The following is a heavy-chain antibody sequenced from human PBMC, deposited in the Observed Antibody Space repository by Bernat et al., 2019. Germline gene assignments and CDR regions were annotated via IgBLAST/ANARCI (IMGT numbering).Heavy chain of an antibody. CDR3: AKGQTTVMAFDI. J-gene: IGHJ3*02. Sequence: EVQLLESGGDLVQPGGSLRLSCAASGFTFSSYAMSWVRQAPGKGLEWVSAISGSGGSTYYADSGKGRLTISRDNSKNTLYLQMNSLRAEDTAVYYCAKGQTTVMAFDIWGQGTMVTVSS. CDR1: GFTFSSYA. V-gene: IGHV3-23*01. CDR2: ISGSGGST. D-gene: IGHD4-17*01.